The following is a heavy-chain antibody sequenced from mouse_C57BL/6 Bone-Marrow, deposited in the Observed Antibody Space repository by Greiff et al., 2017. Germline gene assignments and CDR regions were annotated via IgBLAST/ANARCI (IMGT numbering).Heavy chain of an antibody. Sequence: EVQLQQSGAELVRPGASVKLSCTASGFNIKDDYMNWVKQRPEQGLEWIGWIYPENGDTEYAAKFQGKATITADTSSNTDYRQLSSLTSEDTAVYYCTARLLRAVAYWGQGTLVTVSA. V-gene: IGHV14-4*01. CDR1: GFNIKDDY. D-gene: IGHD2-3*01. J-gene: IGHJ3*01. CDR3: TARLLRAVAY. CDR2: IYPENGDT.